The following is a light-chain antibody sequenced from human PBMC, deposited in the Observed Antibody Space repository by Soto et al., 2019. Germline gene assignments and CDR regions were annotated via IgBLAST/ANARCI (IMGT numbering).Light chain of an antibody. CDR1: QSISSW. V-gene: IGKV1-5*03. J-gene: IGKJ1*01. CDR3: QHYNSYSEA. Sequence: DIQMTHSPSTLSASVGDRVTITCRASQSISSWLAWYQQKPGKAPKLLIYKASSLESGVPSRFSGYGSGTEFTLTISSLQPDDFATYYCQHYNSYSEAFGQGTKVDIK. CDR2: KAS.